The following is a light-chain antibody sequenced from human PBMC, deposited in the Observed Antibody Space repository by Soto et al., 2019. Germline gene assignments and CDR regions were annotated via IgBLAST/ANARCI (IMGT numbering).Light chain of an antibody. CDR2: KAS. V-gene: IGKV1-5*03. CDR3: QQYSSYSYT. Sequence: DIRMTQSPSTLSASVGDRVTITCRASQTTTSWLAWYQQKPGKAPKLLIYKASSLESGVPSRFSGSGSGTEFTLTISSLQPDDFASYYCQQYSSYSYTFGQGTKLEIK. J-gene: IGKJ2*01. CDR1: QTTTSW.